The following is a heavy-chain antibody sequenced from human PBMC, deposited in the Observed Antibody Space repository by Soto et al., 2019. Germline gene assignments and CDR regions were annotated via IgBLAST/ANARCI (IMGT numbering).Heavy chain of an antibody. CDR1: GFTFSSYW. V-gene: IGHV3-7*01. D-gene: IGHD3-22*01. CDR3: ARVMGNSSGNCFDP. J-gene: IGHJ5*02. CDR2: IKQDGSEK. Sequence: GGSLRLSCAASGFTFSSYWMSWVRQAPGKGLEWVAKIKQDGSEKYYVDSVKGRFTISRDNAKNSLYLQMNSLRAEDTAVYYCARVMGNSSGNCFDPWGQGTMVTVSS.